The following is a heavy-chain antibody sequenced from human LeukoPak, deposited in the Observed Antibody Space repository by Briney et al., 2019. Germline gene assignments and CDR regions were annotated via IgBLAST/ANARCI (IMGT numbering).Heavy chain of an antibody. Sequence: SETLSLTCTVSGGSISSYYWSWIRQPPGKGLEWIGYIYYSGSTNYNPSLKSRVTMSVDTSKNQFSLKLRYVTAADTAVYYCARAVGYMDVWGKGTTVTVSS. D-gene: IGHD1-26*01. CDR3: ARAVGYMDV. CDR1: GGSISSYY. J-gene: IGHJ6*03. CDR2: IYYSGST. V-gene: IGHV4-59*01.